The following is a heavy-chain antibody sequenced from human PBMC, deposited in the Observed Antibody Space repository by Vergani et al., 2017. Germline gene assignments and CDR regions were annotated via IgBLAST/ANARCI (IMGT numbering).Heavy chain of an antibody. CDR2: NNAGNGNT. D-gene: IGHD3-22*01. CDR1: GYTFTSYA. J-gene: IGHJ4*02. CDR3: ARGFLGDLTYYYDRSCFNY. Sequence: QVQLVQSGAAVKKPGASVKVSCKASGYTFTSYAMHWVRQAPGQRLEWMGWNNAGNGNTKYSQKFQGRVTITRETSASTAYMELSSLISEDTAVYYCARGFLGDLTYYYDRSCFNYWGQGTLVTVSS. V-gene: IGHV1-3*01.